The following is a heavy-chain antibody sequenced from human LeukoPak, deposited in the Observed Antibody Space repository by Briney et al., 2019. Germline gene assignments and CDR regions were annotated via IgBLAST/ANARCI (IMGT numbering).Heavy chain of an antibody. D-gene: IGHD2-15*01. CDR3: ARVESDCSGGSCYSYFDY. Sequence: PSETLSLTCTVSGGSISIYYWSWIRQPPGEGREWIGYIYYSGSTNYNPSLKSRVTISVDTSKNQFSLKLSSVTAADTAVYYCARVESDCSGGSCYSYFDYWGQGTLVTVSS. V-gene: IGHV4-59*01. CDR1: GGSISIYY. J-gene: IGHJ4*02. CDR2: IYYSGST.